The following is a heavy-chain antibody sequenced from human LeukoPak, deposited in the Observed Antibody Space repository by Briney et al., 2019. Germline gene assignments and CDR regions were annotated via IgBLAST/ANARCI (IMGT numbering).Heavy chain of an antibody. D-gene: IGHD1/OR15-1a*01. CDR1: GGSISTYY. CDR3: ARSSIGTRSKFDY. J-gene: IGHJ4*02. CDR2: ISYSGST. Sequence: SETLSLTCTVSGGSISTYYWSWIRQPPGKGLEWIGYISYSGSTNYNPPLNSRVTISLDTSKNQFPLKLSSVTAADTAVYYCARSSIGTRSKFDYWGQGTLVTVSS. V-gene: IGHV4-59*08.